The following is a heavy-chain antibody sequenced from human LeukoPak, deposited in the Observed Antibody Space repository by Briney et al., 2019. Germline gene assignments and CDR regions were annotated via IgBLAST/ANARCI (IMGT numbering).Heavy chain of an antibody. V-gene: IGHV4-34*01. Sequence: PSETLSLTCAVYGGSFSGYYWSWIRQPPGKGLEWIGEINHSGSTNYNPSLKSRVTISVDTSKNQFSLKLSSVTAADTAVYYCARVWDYDILTGYRPFDYWGQGTLVTVSS. CDR2: INHSGST. CDR3: ARVWDYDILTGYRPFDY. CDR1: GGSFSGYY. D-gene: IGHD3-9*01. J-gene: IGHJ4*02.